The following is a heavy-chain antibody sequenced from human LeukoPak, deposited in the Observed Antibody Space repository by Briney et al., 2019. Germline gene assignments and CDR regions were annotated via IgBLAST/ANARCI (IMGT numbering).Heavy chain of an antibody. D-gene: IGHD2-2*01. CDR2: ISYDGSNK. Sequence: GGSLRLSCAASGFTFSSYAMHWVRQAPGKGLEWVAVISYDGSNKYYADSVKGRFTISRDNSKNTLYLQMNSLRAEDTAVYYCARDSYIVVVPAAIQSDYYYGMGVWGQGTTVTVSS. V-gene: IGHV3-30-3*01. CDR3: ARDSYIVVVPAAIQSDYYYGMGV. CDR1: GFTFSSYA. J-gene: IGHJ6*02.